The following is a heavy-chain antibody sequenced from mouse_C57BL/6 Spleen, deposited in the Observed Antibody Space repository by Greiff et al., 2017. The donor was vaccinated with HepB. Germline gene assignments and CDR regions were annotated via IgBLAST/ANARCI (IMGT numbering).Heavy chain of an antibody. CDR3: ARSLDYYGSSYCDY. D-gene: IGHD1-1*01. CDR2: IYPGDGDT. V-gene: IGHV1-82*01. CDR1: GYAFSSSW. Sequence: QVQLKQSGPELVKPGASVKISCKASGYAFSSSWMNWVKQRPGKGLEWIGRIYPGDGDTNYNGKFKGKATLTADKSSSTAYMQLSSPTAEDSAVYFCARSLDYYGSSYCDYWGQGTTLTVSS. J-gene: IGHJ2*01.